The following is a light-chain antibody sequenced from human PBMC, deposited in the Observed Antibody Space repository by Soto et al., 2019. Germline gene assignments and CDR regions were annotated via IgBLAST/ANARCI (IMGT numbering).Light chain of an antibody. CDR3: HKYNSALLT. J-gene: IGKJ5*01. V-gene: IGKV1-27*01. CDR2: AAS. CDR1: QGIYNY. Sequence: DIQMTQSPSSLSASVGDRVTITCRASQGIYNYLAWYQQKPRKAPKLLIYAASTLEAGVPSRFSGSGSGTDFTLPISSLQPEDVATYYCHKYNSALLTFGQGTRLEIK.